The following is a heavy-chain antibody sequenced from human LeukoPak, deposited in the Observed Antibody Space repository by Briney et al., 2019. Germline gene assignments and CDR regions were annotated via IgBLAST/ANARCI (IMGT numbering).Heavy chain of an antibody. J-gene: IGHJ4*02. V-gene: IGHV3-23*01. CDR3: AKTTTGYSSGRYPAWPIDY. D-gene: IGHD2-15*01. CDR1: GFTFGSYA. CDR2: IFGSGGSA. Sequence: GGSLRLSCAASGFTFGSYAMYWVRQAPGKGLEWVSGIFGSGGSAHYADSVKGRFTISRDNSRNTVYLQMDSLRVEDTAIYYCAKTTTGYSSGRYPAWPIDYWGQGTLVTVSS.